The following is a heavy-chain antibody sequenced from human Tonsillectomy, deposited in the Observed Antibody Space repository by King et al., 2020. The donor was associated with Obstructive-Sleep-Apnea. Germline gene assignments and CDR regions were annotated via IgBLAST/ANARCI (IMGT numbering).Heavy chain of an antibody. D-gene: IGHD3-9*01. CDR1: GFTFGDYA. J-gene: IGHJ4*02. CDR2: IRSKAYGGTT. Sequence: VQLVESGGGVVQPGRSLRLSCTASGFTFGDYAVSWFRQAPGKGLEWVGFIRSKAYGGTTEYAASVKGRFNISRDDSKSIAYLQMNSLQTEDTAVFYCSRGVLVIAYYFDYWGQGTLVTVSS. V-gene: IGHV3-49*03. CDR3: SRGVLVIAYYFDY.